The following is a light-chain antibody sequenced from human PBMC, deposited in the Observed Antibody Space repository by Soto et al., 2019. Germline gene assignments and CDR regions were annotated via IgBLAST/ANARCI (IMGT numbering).Light chain of an antibody. CDR2: EVT. CDR3: SSYTTSSTLV. V-gene: IGLV2-14*01. CDR1: SSDVGGYKS. J-gene: IGLJ3*02. Sequence: QSVLTQPASVSGSPGQSITIACTGTSSDVGGYKSVSWFQQHPGKAPKLIIYEVTNRPSGVSPRFSGSKSGNTASLTISGLQAQDESDYYCSSYTTSSTLVFGGGTKLTV.